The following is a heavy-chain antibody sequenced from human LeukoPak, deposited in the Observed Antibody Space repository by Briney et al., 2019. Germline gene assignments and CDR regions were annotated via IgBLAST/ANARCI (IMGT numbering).Heavy chain of an antibody. V-gene: IGHV3-30-3*01. CDR3: ARASGSYWAGIGY. CDR1: GFTFSSYA. J-gene: IGHJ4*02. D-gene: IGHD1-26*01. CDR2: ISYDGSNK. Sequence: GGSLRLSCAASGFTFSSYAMHWVRQAPGKGLEWVAVISYDGSNKYYADSVKGRFTISRDNSKDTLYLQMNSLRAEDTAVYYCARASGSYWAGIGYWGQGTLVTVSS.